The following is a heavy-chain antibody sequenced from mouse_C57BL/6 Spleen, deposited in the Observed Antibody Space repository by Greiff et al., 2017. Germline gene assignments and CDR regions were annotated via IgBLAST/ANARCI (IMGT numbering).Heavy chain of an antibody. J-gene: IGHJ4*01. CDR2: ISDGGSYT. V-gene: IGHV5-4*01. CDR3: AREGGTAQATEGYYYAMDY. D-gene: IGHD3-2*02. Sequence: EVQRVESGGGLVKPGGSLKLSCAASGFTFSSYAMSWVRQTPEKRLEWVATISDGGSYTYYPDNVKGRFTISRDNAKNNLYLQLSHLKSEDTAMYYCAREGGTAQATEGYYYAMDYWGQGTSVTVSS. CDR1: GFTFSSYA.